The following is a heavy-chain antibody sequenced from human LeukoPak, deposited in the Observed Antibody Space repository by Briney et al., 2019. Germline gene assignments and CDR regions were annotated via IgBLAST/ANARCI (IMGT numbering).Heavy chain of an antibody. CDR3: ARDTVTTTHQPTYYYYMDV. D-gene: IGHD4-11*01. J-gene: IGHJ6*03. Sequence: ASVKISCKASGYTFTRYYIHWVRQAPGEGLEWMGIINPSAGSTSYAQKFQGRVTMTRDTSTSTVYMELSSLRSEDTAVYYCARDTVTTTHQPTYYYYMDVWGKGTTVTVSS. CDR2: INPSAGST. V-gene: IGHV1-46*01. CDR1: GYTFTRYY.